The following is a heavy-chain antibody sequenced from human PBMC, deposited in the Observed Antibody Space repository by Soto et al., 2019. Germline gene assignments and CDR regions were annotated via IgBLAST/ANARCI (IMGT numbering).Heavy chain of an antibody. CDR1: GGSISSSSYY. J-gene: IGHJ6*02. CDR3: ARRPTTARFLMGVYGMDV. Sequence: SETLSLTCTVSGGSISSSSYYWGWIRQPPGKGLEWIGSIYYSGSTYYNPSLKSRVTISVDTSKNQFSLKLSSVTAADTAVYYCARRPTTARFLMGVYGMDVWGQGTTVTVSS. V-gene: IGHV4-39*01. D-gene: IGHD3-3*01. CDR2: IYYSGST.